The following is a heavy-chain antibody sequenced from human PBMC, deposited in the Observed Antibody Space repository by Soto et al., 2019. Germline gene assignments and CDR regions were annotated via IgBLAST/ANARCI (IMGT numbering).Heavy chain of an antibody. CDR3: ARDAIHIYPGAWFDP. D-gene: IGHD3-10*01. J-gene: IGHJ5*02. CDR1: GYTFTSYA. CDR2: INVGNGNT. V-gene: IGHV1-3*05. Sequence: QVQLVQSGAEEKEPGASVKVSCKASGYTFTSYAVHWVRQAPGQGLEWMGWINVGNGNTKYSQKFQGRVTITRDTSASTAYMELSSLISEDTAVYYCARDAIHIYPGAWFDPWGQGTLVSVSS.